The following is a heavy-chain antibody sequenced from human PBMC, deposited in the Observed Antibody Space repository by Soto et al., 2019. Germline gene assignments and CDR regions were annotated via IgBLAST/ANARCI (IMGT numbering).Heavy chain of an antibody. D-gene: IGHD3-22*01. J-gene: IGHJ6*02. CDR2: INPNSGGT. CDR3: ASQAKGYYYDSSGYPTNYGMDV. CDR1: GYTFTGYY. V-gene: IGHV1-2*04. Sequence: ASVKVSCKASGYTFTGYYMHWVRQAPGQGLEWMGWINPNSGGTNYAQKFQGWVTMTRDTSISTAYMELSRLRSDDTAVYYCASQAKGYYYDSSGYPTNYGMDVWGQGTTVTV.